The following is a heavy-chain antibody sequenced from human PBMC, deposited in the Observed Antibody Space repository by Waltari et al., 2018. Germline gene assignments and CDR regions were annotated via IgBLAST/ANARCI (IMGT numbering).Heavy chain of an antibody. CDR3: ALESAGSAYDAFDV. CDR1: RFTFSGFE. J-gene: IGHJ3*01. CDR2: ISASGSDI. D-gene: IGHD3-22*01. V-gene: IGHV3-48*03. Sequence: EVQLVESGGGLVQPGGSLRLSCADSRFTFSGFEMNWVRQAPGKGLEWVSYISASGSDITYADSVKGRFTISRDNAKNSLYLQMNNLRAEDTAVYYCALESAGSAYDAFDVWGQGTLVTVSS.